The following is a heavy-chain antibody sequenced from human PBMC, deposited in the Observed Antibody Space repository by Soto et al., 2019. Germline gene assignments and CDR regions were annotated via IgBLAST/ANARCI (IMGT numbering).Heavy chain of an antibody. D-gene: IGHD1-1*01. J-gene: IGHJ4*02. CDR1: GFTFSSYA. V-gene: IGHV3-30*04. CDR2: IAYGGRNK. CDR3: ARELERVFDY. Sequence: QVQLVESGGDVVQPGRSLRLSCAASGFTFSSYAMHWVRQAPGKGLEWVAVIAYGGRNKYYADSVKGRFTISRDNSKNTLYLQMNSLRIEDTAVYYCARELERVFDYWGQGTLVTVSS.